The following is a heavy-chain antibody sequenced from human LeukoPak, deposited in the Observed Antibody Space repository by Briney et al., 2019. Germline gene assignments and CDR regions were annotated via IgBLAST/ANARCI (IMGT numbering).Heavy chain of an antibody. V-gene: IGHV1-2*06. D-gene: IGHD6-19*01. CDR2: INPYSGGT. Sequence: ASVNVSCKASGDTFTDYYMHAVRQAPGQGLEWMGRINPYSGGTNYAQKFQGRVTMTRDTSISTAYMELSRLKSDDTAVYYCARDDSSGLYVYGGQGTLVTVSS. CDR3: ARDDSSGLYVY. CDR1: GDTFTDYY. J-gene: IGHJ4*02.